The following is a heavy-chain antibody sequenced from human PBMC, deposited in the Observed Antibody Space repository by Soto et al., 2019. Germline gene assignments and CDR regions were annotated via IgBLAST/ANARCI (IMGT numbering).Heavy chain of an antibody. Sequence: PGGSLRLSCAASGFTFSMYWMHWVRQVPGKGPEWVSRINDDGSSTNYADSVKGRFTISRDNAKNTLYLQMNDLRAEDTAVYYCTRGPRSTSTGTGAFWGQGTMVTVYS. CDR1: GFTFSMYW. V-gene: IGHV3-74*01. CDR2: INDDGSST. D-gene: IGHD1-1*01. CDR3: TRGPRSTSTGTGAF. J-gene: IGHJ4*02.